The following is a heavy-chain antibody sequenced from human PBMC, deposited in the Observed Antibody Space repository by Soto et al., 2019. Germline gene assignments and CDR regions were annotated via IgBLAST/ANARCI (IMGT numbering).Heavy chain of an antibody. J-gene: IGHJ4*02. CDR3: AKGRQLLRIQFDY. CDR2: ISGSGGST. CDR1: GFTFSSYA. V-gene: IGHV3-23*01. D-gene: IGHD5-18*01. Sequence: GGSLRLSCAASGFTFSSYAMSWVRQAPGKGLEWVSAISGSGGSTYHADSVKGRFTISRDNSKNTLYLQMNSLRAEDTAVYYCAKGRQLLRIQFDYWGQGTLVTVSS.